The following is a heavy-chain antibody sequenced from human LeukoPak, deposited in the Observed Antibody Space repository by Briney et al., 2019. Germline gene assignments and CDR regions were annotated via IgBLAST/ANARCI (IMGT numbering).Heavy chain of an antibody. D-gene: IGHD6-25*01. CDR1: GFSFSSCS. J-gene: IGHJ3*01. V-gene: IGHV3-21*01. CDR3: ASELYFADGSGL. Sequence: GGSLRLSCTASGFSFSSCSMSWVRQAPGKGPEWVSAITRSSSFIYYADSVNGRFTISRDNAKKSVFLQMNSLRVEDTAIYYCASELYFADGSGLWGPGTMVTVSS. CDR2: ITRSSSFI.